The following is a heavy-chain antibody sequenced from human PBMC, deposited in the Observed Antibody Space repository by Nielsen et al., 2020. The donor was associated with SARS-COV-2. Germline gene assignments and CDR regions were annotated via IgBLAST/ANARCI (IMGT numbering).Heavy chain of an antibody. CDR1: GFTFISYS. J-gene: IGHJ4*02. CDR3: ASIAARTEDY. Sequence: GESLKISCAASGFTFISYSMNWVRQAPLPGLEWVSYISSSSSTIYYADSVKGRFTISRDNAKNSLYLQMNSLRDEDTAVYYCASIAARTEDYWGQGTLVTVSS. D-gene: IGHD6-6*01. V-gene: IGHV3-48*02. CDR2: ISSSSSTI.